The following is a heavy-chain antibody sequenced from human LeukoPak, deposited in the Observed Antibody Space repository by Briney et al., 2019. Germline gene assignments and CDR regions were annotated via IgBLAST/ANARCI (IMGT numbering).Heavy chain of an antibody. D-gene: IGHD5-12*01. J-gene: IGHJ4*02. CDR3: AKDYSGYDWVY. Sequence: GGSLRLSCAASGFTFSSYGMHWVRQAPGKGLEWVAVISCDGSNKYYADSVKGRFTISRDNSKNTLYLQMNSLRAEDTAVYYCAKDYSGYDWVYWGQGTLVTVSS. V-gene: IGHV3-30*18. CDR1: GFTFSSYG. CDR2: ISCDGSNK.